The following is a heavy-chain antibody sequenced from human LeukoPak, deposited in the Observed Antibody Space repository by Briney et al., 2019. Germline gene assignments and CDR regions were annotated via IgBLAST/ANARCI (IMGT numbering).Heavy chain of an antibody. CDR2: ISGGAGGT. CDR3: AKSGSHSYFDN. J-gene: IGHJ4*02. CDR1: GFTFSSYA. V-gene: IGHV3-23*01. D-gene: IGHD1-26*01. Sequence: GGSLRLSCAASGFTFSSYAMSWGRQTPEKVLEWVSSISGGAGGTYYADSVKGRFTISRDNSKNTLFLQMNSLRAEDTAVYYCAKSGSHSYFDNWGQGTLVTVSS.